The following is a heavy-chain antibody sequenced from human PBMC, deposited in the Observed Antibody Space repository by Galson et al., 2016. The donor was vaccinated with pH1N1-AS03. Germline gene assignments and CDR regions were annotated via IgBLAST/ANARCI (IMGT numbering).Heavy chain of an antibody. CDR1: GSTFSDYA. D-gene: IGHD1-1*01. CDR3: ATNALKVRVDY. CDR2: ISGTGGSP. V-gene: IGHV3-23*01. Sequence: SLRLSCAASGSTFSDYAMGWVRQAPGEGLEWLAEISGTGGSPFYADSVKGRVTISRDNSKNTVYLQMTSLRAEDTAVYYCATNALKVRVDYWGQGTLVTVSS. J-gene: IGHJ4*02.